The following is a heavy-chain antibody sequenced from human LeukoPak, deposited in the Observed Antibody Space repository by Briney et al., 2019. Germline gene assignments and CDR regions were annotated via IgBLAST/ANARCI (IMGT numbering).Heavy chain of an antibody. J-gene: IGHJ4*02. CDR2: IYYSGNT. CDR1: GVSISSYY. CDR3: ARDRRDTSMVWDY. Sequence: SETLSLTCTVSGVSISSYYWSWIRQPPGKGLEWIGYIYYSGNTNYNPSLKSRVTISVDTSKNQFSLKMRSVTAADTAVYYCARDRRDTSMVWDYWGQGTLVTVSS. D-gene: IGHD5-18*01. V-gene: IGHV4-59*01.